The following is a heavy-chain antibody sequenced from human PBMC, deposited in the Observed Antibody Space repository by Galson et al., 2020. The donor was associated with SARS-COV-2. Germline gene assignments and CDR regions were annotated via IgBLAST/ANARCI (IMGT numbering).Heavy chain of an antibody. CDR3: ARGSYSSSWYGAWHAFDI. CDR1: GGYFSGYY. V-gene: IGHV4-34*01. D-gene: IGHD6-13*01. Sequence: SVTLSLTCAVYGGYFSGYYWSWIRQPPGKGLEWIGEINHSGSNNYNPSLKSRVTISVDTSKNQFSLKLSSVTAADTAVYYFARGSYSSSWYGAWHAFDIWGQGTMVTVSS. J-gene: IGHJ3*02. CDR2: INHSGSN.